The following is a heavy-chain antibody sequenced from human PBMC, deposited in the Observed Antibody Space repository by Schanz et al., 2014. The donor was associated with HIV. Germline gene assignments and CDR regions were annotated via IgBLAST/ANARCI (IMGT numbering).Heavy chain of an antibody. CDR3: ARRESDGALDV. J-gene: IGHJ6*02. CDR2: INPSGGST. CDR1: GYTFTSYY. Sequence: QVQLVQSGAEVKKPGASVKVSCKASGYTFTSYYMHWVRQAPGQGLEWMGIINPSGGSTSYAQKFQGRVTMTRDTSTSTVYMELSSLRSEDTAVYHCARRESDGALDVWGPGTTVIVSS. D-gene: IGHD2-21*02. V-gene: IGHV1-46*01.